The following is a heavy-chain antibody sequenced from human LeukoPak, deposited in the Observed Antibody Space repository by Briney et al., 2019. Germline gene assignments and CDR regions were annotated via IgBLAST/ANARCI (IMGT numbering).Heavy chain of an antibody. CDR1: GFTFSSYN. D-gene: IGHD3-22*01. CDR2: ISSSSSYI. CDR3: ARDRIRNYYDSSGYPDAFDI. J-gene: IGHJ3*02. Sequence: GGSLRLSCAASGFTFSSYNMNWVRQAPGKGLEWVSSISSSSSYIYYADSVKGRFTISRDNAKNSLYLQMNSLRAEDTAVYYCARDRIRNYYDSSGYPDAFDIWGQGTMVTVSS. V-gene: IGHV3-21*01.